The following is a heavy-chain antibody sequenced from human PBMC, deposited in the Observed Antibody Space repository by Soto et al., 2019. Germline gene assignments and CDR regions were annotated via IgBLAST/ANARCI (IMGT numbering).Heavy chain of an antibody. J-gene: IGHJ6*02. CDR1: GYTFTSYG. V-gene: IGHV1-18*01. Sequence: VASVKVSCKASGYTFTSYGISWVRQAPGQGLEWMGWISAYNGNTNYAQKLQGRVTMTTDTSTSTAYMELRSLRSDDTAVYYCARDLHSSSWYVWPYYYYYGMDVWGQGTTVTVSS. CDR2: ISAYNGNT. CDR3: ARDLHSSSWYVWPYYYYYGMDV. D-gene: IGHD6-13*01.